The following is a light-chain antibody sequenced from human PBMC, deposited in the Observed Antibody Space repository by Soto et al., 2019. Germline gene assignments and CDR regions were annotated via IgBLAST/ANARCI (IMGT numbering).Light chain of an antibody. CDR3: QQYGSSPLYT. Sequence: EIVMTQSPATLSVSPGERATLSCRASQSVSSNLAWYQQKPGQAPRLLIYGASSRAAGIPDRFSGSWSGTDFTLTISRLEPEDFAVYYCQQYGSSPLYTFGQGTRLEIK. V-gene: IGKV3-20*01. J-gene: IGKJ5*01. CDR1: QSVSSN. CDR2: GAS.